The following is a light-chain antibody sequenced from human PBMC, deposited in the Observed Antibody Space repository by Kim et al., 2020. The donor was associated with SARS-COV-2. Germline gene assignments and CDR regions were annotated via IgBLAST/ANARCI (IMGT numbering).Light chain of an antibody. Sequence: PPGKRATLACRASQSGSSNYLAWYQQKPGQPPRLLIYDTSTRATGIPDRFSGSGSGTDYTLTISRLEPEDFVVYYCQQYGSSPLTFGGGTKVDIK. V-gene: IGKV3-20*01. CDR3: QQYGSSPLT. CDR1: QSGSSNY. CDR2: DTS. J-gene: IGKJ4*01.